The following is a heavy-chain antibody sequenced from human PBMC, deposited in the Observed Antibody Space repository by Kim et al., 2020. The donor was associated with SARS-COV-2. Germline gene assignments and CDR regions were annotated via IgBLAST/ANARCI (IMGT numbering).Heavy chain of an antibody. CDR2: IWYDVSNK. D-gene: IGHD5-18*01. Sequence: GGSLRLSCAASGFTFSSYGMHWVRQAPGNGLVWVAVIWYDVSNKYYADSVKDRFTISRDNSKNTLYLQMNSLIAEDTAVYYCTKADTAMVKERSNSFDYWGQGTLVTVSS. CDR3: TKADTAMVKERSNSFDY. CDR1: GFTFSSYG. V-gene: IGHV3-33*06. J-gene: IGHJ4*02.